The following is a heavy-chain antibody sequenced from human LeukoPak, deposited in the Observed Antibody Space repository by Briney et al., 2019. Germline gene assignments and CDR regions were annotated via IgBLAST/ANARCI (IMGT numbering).Heavy chain of an antibody. J-gene: IGHJ1*01. Sequence: EASVKVSCKASGYTFTSYYMHWVRQAPGQGLEWMGIINPSGGSTSYAQKFQGRVTMTRDTSTSTVYMELSSLRSEDTAVYYCASSFNRLKYFQHWGQGTLVTVSS. CDR3: ASSFNRLKYFQH. V-gene: IGHV1-46*01. CDR2: INPSGGST. CDR1: GYTFTSYY. D-gene: IGHD6-25*01.